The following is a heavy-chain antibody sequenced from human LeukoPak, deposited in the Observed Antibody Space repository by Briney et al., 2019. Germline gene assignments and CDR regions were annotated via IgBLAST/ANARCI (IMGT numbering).Heavy chain of an antibody. CDR1: GFTFSSYA. D-gene: IGHD1-26*01. J-gene: IGHJ4*02. CDR2: ISGSGGST. V-gene: IGHV3-23*01. Sequence: GGSLRLSCAASGFTFSSYAMSWVRQAPGKGLEWVSAISGSGGSTYYADSVKGRFTISRDNSKNTLYLQMNSLRAEDTAVYYCARDARVDIVGATSPGDYWGQGTLVTVSS. CDR3: ARDARVDIVGATSPGDY.